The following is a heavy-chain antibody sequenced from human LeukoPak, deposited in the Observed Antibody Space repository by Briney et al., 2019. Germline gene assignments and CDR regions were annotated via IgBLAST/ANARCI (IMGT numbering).Heavy chain of an antibody. CDR3: AKGSGYYGSNAEYYFDY. CDR1: GFTFANDG. J-gene: IGHJ4*02. V-gene: IGHV3-23*01. Sequence: SGGCLRLACAVAGFTFANDGITSVRQAPGKWRGLVSDIVGSVGNTFYENSVKGRFPISRDNSKNPLYLQMSSLRAEDSALYYCAKGSGYYGSNAEYYFDYWGQATMVTVPS. D-gene: IGHD4-23*01. CDR2: IVGSVGNT.